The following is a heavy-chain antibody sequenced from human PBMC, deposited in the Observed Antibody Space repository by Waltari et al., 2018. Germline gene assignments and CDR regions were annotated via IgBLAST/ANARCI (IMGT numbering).Heavy chain of an antibody. V-gene: IGHV3-48*01. J-gene: IGHJ3*02. CDR1: GFTFSPSN. D-gene: IGHD5-12*01. Sequence: EVQLVESGGGLVQPGESLRLSCAASGFTFSPSNMNWVRQAPGKGLEWVSYISSSTTTYYADYVKGRFTISRDNAKNSLYLQMNSLRAEDTALYYCARGRDGYIQDVFDIWGQGTMVSVSS. CDR3: ARGRDGYIQDVFDI. CDR2: ISSSTTT.